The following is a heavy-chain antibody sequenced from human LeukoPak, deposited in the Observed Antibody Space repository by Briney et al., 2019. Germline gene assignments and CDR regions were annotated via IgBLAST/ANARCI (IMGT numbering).Heavy chain of an antibody. CDR3: ARDRGSSGSYSWFDP. J-gene: IGHJ5*02. V-gene: IGHV4-59*01. CDR1: GGSISSYY. Sequence: SETLSPTCTVSGGSISSYYWSWIRQPPGKGLEWIGYIYYSGSTNYNPSLKSRVTISVDTSKNQFSLKLSSVTAADTAVYYCARDRGSSGSYSWFDPWGQGTLVTVSS. CDR2: IYYSGST. D-gene: IGHD1-26*01.